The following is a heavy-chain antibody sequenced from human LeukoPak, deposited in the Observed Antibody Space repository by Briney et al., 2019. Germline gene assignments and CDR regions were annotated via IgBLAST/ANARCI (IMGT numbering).Heavy chain of an antibody. D-gene: IGHD6-6*01. V-gene: IGHV1-46*01. CDR3: ARDGSSSGWFDP. CDR2: INPSGSST. CDR1: GYTFTSYY. J-gene: IGHJ5*02. Sequence: PSVKVSCKASGYTFTSYYIHWVRQAPGHGLEWMGIINPSGSSTIYARRFQGRVNMTRDMSTSTVYMELSRLRSEDTAVYHCARDGSSSGWFDPWGQGTLVTVSA.